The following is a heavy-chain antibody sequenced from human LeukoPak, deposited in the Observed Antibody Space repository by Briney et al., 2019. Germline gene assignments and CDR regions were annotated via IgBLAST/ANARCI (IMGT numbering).Heavy chain of an antibody. J-gene: IGHJ4*02. CDR3: ARDGAEAAAPDY. CDR2: IYTSGST. D-gene: IGHD2-2*01. CDR1: GGSISSYY. Sequence: SETLSLTCTVSGGSISSYYWSWIRQPAGKGLEWIGRIYTSGSTNYNPSLKSRVTMSADTSKNQFSLELSSVTAADTAVYYCARDGAEAAAPDYWGQGTLVTVSS. V-gene: IGHV4-4*07.